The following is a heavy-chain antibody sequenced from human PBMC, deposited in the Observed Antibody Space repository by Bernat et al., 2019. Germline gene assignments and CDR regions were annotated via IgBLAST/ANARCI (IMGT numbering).Heavy chain of an antibody. CDR2: IYYSGST. V-gene: IGHV4-39*01. J-gene: IGHJ6*02. Sequence: QLQLQESGPGLVKPSETLSLTCTVSGGSISSSSYYWGWIRQPPGKGLEWIGSIYYSGSTYYNPSLKSRVTISVDTSKNQFSLKLSSVTAADTAVYYCAIQREVTINQPDYYYYGMDVWGQGTTVTVSS. CDR3: AIQREVTINQPDYYYYGMDV. D-gene: IGHD4-17*01. CDR1: GGSISSSSYY.